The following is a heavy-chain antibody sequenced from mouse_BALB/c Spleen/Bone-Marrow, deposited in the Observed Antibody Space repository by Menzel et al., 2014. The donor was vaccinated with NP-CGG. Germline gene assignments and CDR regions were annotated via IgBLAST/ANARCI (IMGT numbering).Heavy chain of an antibody. CDR3: ARLRGYSQAWFAY. CDR2: IYPGSGNT. CDR1: GYAFTNYW. Sequence: VKLMESGAELVRPGTSVKISCKASGYAFTNYWLGWVKQRPGHGLEWIGDIYPGSGNTYYNEKFNGKATLTADKSSSTAYMQLSSLTSEDSAVYFCARLRGYSQAWFAYWGQGTLVTVSA. J-gene: IGHJ3*01. V-gene: IGHV1-63*01. D-gene: IGHD2-3*01.